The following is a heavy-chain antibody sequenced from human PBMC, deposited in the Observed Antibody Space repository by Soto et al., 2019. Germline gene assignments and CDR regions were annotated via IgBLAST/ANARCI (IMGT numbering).Heavy chain of an antibody. J-gene: IGHJ3*02. D-gene: IGHD6-19*01. Sequence: GASVKVSCKASGYTFTSYDINWVRQATGQGLEWMGWMNPNSGNTGYAQKFQGRVTMTRNTSISTAYMELSSLRSEDTAVYYCARGGAFGSGWSVLAFDIWGQGTMVTVSS. CDR1: GYTFTSYD. V-gene: IGHV1-8*01. CDR2: MNPNSGNT. CDR3: ARGGAFGSGWSVLAFDI.